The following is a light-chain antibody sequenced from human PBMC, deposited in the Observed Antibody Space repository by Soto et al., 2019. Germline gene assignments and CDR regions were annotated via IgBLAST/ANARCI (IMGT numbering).Light chain of an antibody. CDR2: GAS. J-gene: IGKJ4*01. V-gene: IGKV3-20*01. Sequence: EIVLTQSPGTLSLSPGERATLSCRAIQSVSNNYLAWYQQKTGQAPRLLIYGASNRDTGISDRFSGSGSGTDVTFTISRLEPEDFPVYNCQQFSSYPLTFGGGTKVDI. CDR3: QQFSSYPLT. CDR1: QSVSNNY.